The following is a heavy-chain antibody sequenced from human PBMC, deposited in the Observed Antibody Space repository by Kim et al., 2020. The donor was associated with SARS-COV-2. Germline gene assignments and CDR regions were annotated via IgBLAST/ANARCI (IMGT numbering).Heavy chain of an antibody. V-gene: IGHV3-33*06. CDR3: AKDQAKAVAGTRYYFDY. D-gene: IGHD6-19*01. J-gene: IGHJ4*02. Sequence: GKDTFTITRDNSKNTLYLQMTSRRAEDTAVYYCAKDQAKAVAGTRYYFDYWGQGTLVTVSS.